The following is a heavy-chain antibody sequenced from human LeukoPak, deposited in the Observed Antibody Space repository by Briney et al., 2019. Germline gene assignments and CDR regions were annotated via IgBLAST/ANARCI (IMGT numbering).Heavy chain of an antibody. Sequence: PGGSLRLSCAASGFTVSSNLMSWVRQAPGKGLEWASAIFVGGGTYYADSVKGIFTISSDNSKNTLYLQMNSLRAEDTAVYYCALGGYLYGTTFDYWGQGTLVTVSS. J-gene: IGHJ4*02. V-gene: IGHV3-66*01. CDR3: ALGGYLYGTTFDY. CDR2: IFVGGGT. CDR1: GFTVSSNL. D-gene: IGHD5-18*01.